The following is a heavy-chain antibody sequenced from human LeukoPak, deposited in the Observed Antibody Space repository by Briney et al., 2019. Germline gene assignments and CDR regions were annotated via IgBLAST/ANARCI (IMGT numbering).Heavy chain of an antibody. J-gene: IGHJ4*02. CDR3: ASTFNCGPRPPSAYTSCYTLFDY. CDR1: GFTFRDYY. CDR2: ISSSGSTI. D-gene: IGHD2-2*02. V-gene: IGHV3-11*01. Sequence: PGGSLRLSCAASGFTFRDYYMSWIRQAPGKGLEWVSYISSSGSTIYYADSVKGRFTISRDNAKNSLYLQMNSLRAEDTAVYYCASTFNCGPRPPSAYTSCYTLFDYWGQGTLVTVSS.